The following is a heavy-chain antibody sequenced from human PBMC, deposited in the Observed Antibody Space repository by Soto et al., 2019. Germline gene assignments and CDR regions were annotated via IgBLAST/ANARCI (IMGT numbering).Heavy chain of an antibody. CDR1: GYSFTSYW. J-gene: IGHJ6*03. V-gene: IGHV5-51*01. Sequence: GESLKISCKGSGYSFTSYWIGWVRQMPGKGLEWMGIIYPGDSDTRYSPSFQGQVTISADKSISTAYLQWSSLKASDTAMYYCARGGYCSSTSCYSLLGYYYMDVWGKGTTVTVSS. CDR3: ARGGYCSSTSCYSLLGYYYMDV. D-gene: IGHD2-2*01. CDR2: IYPGDSDT.